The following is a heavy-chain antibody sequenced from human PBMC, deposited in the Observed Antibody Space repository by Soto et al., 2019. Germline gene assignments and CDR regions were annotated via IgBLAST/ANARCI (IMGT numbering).Heavy chain of an antibody. V-gene: IGHV4-59*01. CDR1: GGSISSYY. CDR2: IYYSGST. D-gene: IGHD1-26*01. J-gene: IGHJ3*02. Sequence: PSETLSLTCTVSGGSISSYYWSWIRQPPGKGLEWIGYIYYSGSTNYNPSLKSRVTISVDTSKNQFSLKLSSVTAADTAVYYCASFSGSYGAFDIWGQGTMVTVS. CDR3: ASFSGSYGAFDI.